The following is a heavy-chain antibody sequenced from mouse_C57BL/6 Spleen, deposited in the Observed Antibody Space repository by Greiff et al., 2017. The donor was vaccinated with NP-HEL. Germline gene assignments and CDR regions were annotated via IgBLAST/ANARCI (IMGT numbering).Heavy chain of an antibody. V-gene: IGHV1-42*01. CDR2: INPSTGGT. Sequence: VQLQQSGPELVKPGASVKISCKASGYSFTGYYMNWVKQSPEKSLEWIGEINPSTGGTTYNQKFKAKATLTVDKSSSTDYMQLKSLTYEYAADYYCARWYYGSSSYFDYWGQGTTLTVSS. D-gene: IGHD1-1*01. CDR1: GYSFTGYY. J-gene: IGHJ2*01. CDR3: ARWYYGSSSYFDY.